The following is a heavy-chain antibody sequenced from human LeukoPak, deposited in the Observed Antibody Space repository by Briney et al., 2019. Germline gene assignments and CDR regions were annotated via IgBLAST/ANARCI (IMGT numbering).Heavy chain of an antibody. CDR2: VKQDGSEK. CDR3: AKENGEIFGP. D-gene: IGHD3-3*01. Sequence: QSGGSLRLSCAASGFTFSSYWMSWVRQAPGKGLEWVANVKQDGSEKHYVDSVKGRFTISRDNTENSLHLQMNSLRAEDTAVYYCAKENGEIFGPWGQGTLVTVSS. V-gene: IGHV3-7*03. J-gene: IGHJ5*02. CDR1: GFTFSSYW.